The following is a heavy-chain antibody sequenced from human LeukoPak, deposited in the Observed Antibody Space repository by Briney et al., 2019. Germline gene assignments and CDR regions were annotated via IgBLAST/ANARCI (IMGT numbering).Heavy chain of an antibody. CDR2: IYHSGST. CDR3: ATYSSSWQYYYYYYYMDV. J-gene: IGHJ6*03. Sequence: GSLRLSCAASGFTFSSYAMSWVRQAPGKGLEWIGSIYHSGSTYYNPSLKSRVTISVDTSKNQFSLKLSSVTAADTAVYYCATYSSSWQYYYYYYYMDVWGKGTTVTVSS. D-gene: IGHD6-13*01. CDR1: GFTFSSYA. V-gene: IGHV4-38-2*01.